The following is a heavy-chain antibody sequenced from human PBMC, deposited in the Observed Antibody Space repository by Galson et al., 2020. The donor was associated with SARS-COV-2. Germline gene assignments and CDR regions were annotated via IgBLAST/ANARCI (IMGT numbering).Heavy chain of an antibody. D-gene: IGHD5-12*01. Sequence: GGSLRLSCAASGFLFGHHAMTWVRQSPGKGFEWVSKISNSGNSIYYADSVQGRFTISRDNSKNTLYLEMSSLRAGDTAVYYCAKEDSGWRDGPYYFGVDVWGQGTTVIVSS. CDR2: ISNSGNSI. J-gene: IGHJ6*02. V-gene: IGHV3-23*01. CDR1: GFLFGHHA. CDR3: AKEDSGWRDGPYYFGVDV.